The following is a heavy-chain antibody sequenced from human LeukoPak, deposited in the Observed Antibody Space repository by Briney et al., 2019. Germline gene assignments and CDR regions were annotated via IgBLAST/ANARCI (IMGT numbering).Heavy chain of an antibody. CDR2: IYSGGST. D-gene: IGHD3-10*01. CDR1: GFTVSTNY. Sequence: PGGSLRLSCAVSGFTVSTNYMTWVRQAPGKGLEWVSFIYSGGSTDYADSVKGRFTISRDNAKNSLYLQMNSLRDEDTAVYYCARDYDSGTSYFDYWGQGTLVTVSS. V-gene: IGHV3-66*01. J-gene: IGHJ4*02. CDR3: ARDYDSGTSYFDY.